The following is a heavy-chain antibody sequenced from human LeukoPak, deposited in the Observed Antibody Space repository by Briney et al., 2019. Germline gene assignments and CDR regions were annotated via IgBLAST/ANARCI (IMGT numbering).Heavy chain of an antibody. V-gene: IGHV3-48*03. CDR2: ISSSGNTI. D-gene: IGHD4-17*01. J-gene: IGHJ3*02. Sequence: GGSLRLSCAASGFTFSSYEMNWVRQAPGKGLEWVSYISSSGNTIYYADSVKGRFTNSRDNANNSLYLQMNSLRAEDTAVYYCARDRADYVGAFGIWGQGTMVTVSS. CDR1: GFTFSSYE. CDR3: ARDRADYVGAFGI.